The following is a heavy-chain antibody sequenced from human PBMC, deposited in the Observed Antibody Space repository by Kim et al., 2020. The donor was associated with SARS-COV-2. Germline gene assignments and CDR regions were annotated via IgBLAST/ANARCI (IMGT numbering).Heavy chain of an antibody. CDR1: GYTFTGYY. V-gene: IGHV1-2*02. CDR3: ARAPSRVAVAGWDY. Sequence: ASVKVSCKASGYTFTGYYMHWVRQAPGQGLEWMGWINPNSGGTNYAQKFQGRVTMTRDTSISTAYMELSRLRSDDTAVYYCARAPSRVAVAGWDYWGQGTLVTVSS. J-gene: IGHJ4*02. D-gene: IGHD6-19*01. CDR2: INPNSGGT.